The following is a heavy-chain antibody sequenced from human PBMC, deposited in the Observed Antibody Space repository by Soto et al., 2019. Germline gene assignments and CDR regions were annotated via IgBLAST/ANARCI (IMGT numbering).Heavy chain of an antibody. V-gene: IGHV1-69*01. CDR3: AGAWVTMVRGTNRGGGSFDY. Sequence: QVQLVQSGAEVKKPGSSVKVSCKASGGTFSSYAISWVRQAPGQGLEWMGGIIPIFGTANYAQKFQGRVTITADESTSTAYMELGSLRSEDTAVYYCAGAWVTMVRGTNRGGGSFDYWGQGTLVTVSS. D-gene: IGHD3-10*01. CDR1: GGTFSSYA. J-gene: IGHJ4*02. CDR2: IIPIFGTA.